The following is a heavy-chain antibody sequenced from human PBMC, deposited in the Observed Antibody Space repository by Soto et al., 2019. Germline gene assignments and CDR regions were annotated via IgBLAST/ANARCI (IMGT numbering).Heavy chain of an antibody. Sequence: SVKVSCKASGGTFSSYAISWVRQAPGQGLEWMGGIIPIFGTANYAQKFQGRVTITADESTSTAYMELSSLRSEDTAVYYCARVVGYDILTGYPKDYYYYGMDVWGQGTTVTVSS. J-gene: IGHJ6*02. CDR2: IIPIFGTA. D-gene: IGHD3-9*01. V-gene: IGHV1-69*13. CDR1: GGTFSSYA. CDR3: ARVVGYDILTGYPKDYYYYGMDV.